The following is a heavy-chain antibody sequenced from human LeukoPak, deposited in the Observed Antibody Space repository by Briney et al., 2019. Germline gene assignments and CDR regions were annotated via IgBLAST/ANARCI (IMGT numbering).Heavy chain of an antibody. Sequence: ASVKVSCKASGYTFTSYGISWVRQAPGQGLEWMGWISAYNGNTNYAQKLQGRVTMTTDTSTSTAYMELSSLRSEDTAVYYCARVGGTTIQYYYYYYMDVWGKGTTVTVSS. CDR1: GYTFTSYG. D-gene: IGHD1-7*01. J-gene: IGHJ6*03. CDR3: ARVGGTTIQYYYYYYMDV. V-gene: IGHV1-18*01. CDR2: ISAYNGNT.